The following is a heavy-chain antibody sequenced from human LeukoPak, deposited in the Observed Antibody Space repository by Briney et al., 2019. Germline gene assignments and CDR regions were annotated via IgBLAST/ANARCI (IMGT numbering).Heavy chain of an antibody. CDR3: ARGIDYGWFDP. Sequence: PGGSLRLSCAASGFIFSNYGVSWVRQAPGKGLEWVAHIKQDGSERFYMDSVKGRFTISRDNAKNSLHLQMNSLRAEDTGVFYCARGIDYGWFDPWGQGTLVTVSS. D-gene: IGHD4-17*01. CDR2: IKQDGSER. V-gene: IGHV3-7*01. J-gene: IGHJ5*02. CDR1: GFIFSNYG.